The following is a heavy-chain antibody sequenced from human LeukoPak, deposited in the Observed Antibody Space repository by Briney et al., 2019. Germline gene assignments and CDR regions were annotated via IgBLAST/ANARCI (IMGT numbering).Heavy chain of an antibody. V-gene: IGHV3-33*06. Sequence: GRSLRLSCAASGFTFSSYGMHWVRQAPGKGLEWVAVIWYDGSNKYYADSVKGRFTISRDNSKNTLYLQMNSLRAEDTALYYCAKGISRWTPISDYWGQGTLVTVSS. CDR2: IWYDGSNK. CDR1: GFTFSSYG. CDR3: AKGISRWTPISDY. D-gene: IGHD2-2*01. J-gene: IGHJ4*02.